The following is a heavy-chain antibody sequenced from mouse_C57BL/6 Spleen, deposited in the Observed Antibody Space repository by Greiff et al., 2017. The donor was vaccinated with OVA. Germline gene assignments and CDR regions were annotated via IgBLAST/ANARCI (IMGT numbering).Heavy chain of an antibody. V-gene: IGHV3-6*01. Sequence: ESGPGLVKPSQSLSLTCSVTGYSITSGYYWNWIRQFPGNKLEWMGYISYDGSNNYNPSLKNRISITRDTSKNQFFLKLNSVTTEDTATYYCARDRDYGSSYGWYFDVWGTGTTVTVSS. CDR3: ARDRDYGSSYGWYFDV. CDR1: GYSITSGYY. D-gene: IGHD1-1*01. CDR2: ISYDGSN. J-gene: IGHJ1*03.